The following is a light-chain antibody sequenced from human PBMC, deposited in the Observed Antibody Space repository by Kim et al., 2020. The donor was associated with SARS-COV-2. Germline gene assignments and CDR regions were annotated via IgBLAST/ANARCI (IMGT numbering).Light chain of an antibody. J-gene: IGLJ3*02. CDR1: SADVGYNY. CDR3: GACNDSSNSWV. V-gene: IGLV1-47*02. CDR2: NVS. Sequence: GQRITFSCAVSSADVGYNYVYWYQQQPGTAPKLLIYNVSQGPSGVSNRFSGSKSGTTASLAISGLRSEEEADYYCGACNDSSNSWVFGGGTKVTVL.